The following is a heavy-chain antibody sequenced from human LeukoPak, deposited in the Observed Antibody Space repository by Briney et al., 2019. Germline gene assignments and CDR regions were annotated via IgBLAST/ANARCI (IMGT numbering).Heavy chain of an antibody. V-gene: IGHV3-33*08. D-gene: IGHD7-27*01. CDR2: IWYGGSNK. CDR3: ASGANWGAFDY. J-gene: IGHJ4*02. Sequence: PGGSLRLSCAASGFTFSSYGMHWVCQAPGKGLEWVAVIWYGGSNKYYADSVKGRFTISRDNSKNTLYLQMNSLRAEDTAMYYCASGANWGAFDYWGQGTLVTVSS. CDR1: GFTFSSYG.